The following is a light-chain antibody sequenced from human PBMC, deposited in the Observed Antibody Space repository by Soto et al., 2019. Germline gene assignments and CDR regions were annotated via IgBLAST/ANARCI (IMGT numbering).Light chain of an antibody. J-gene: IGLJ1*01. CDR3: SSYTTSVTYV. V-gene: IGLV2-14*01. Sequence: SVLTQPASVSGSPGQSITISCTGNSSDVGAYNSVSWYQQHPGKAPKLIIYDVSTRPSGISDRFSGSKSGNTASLTISGLQAEDESDYYCSSYTTSVTYVFGTGTKVTVL. CDR1: SSDVGAYNS. CDR2: DVS.